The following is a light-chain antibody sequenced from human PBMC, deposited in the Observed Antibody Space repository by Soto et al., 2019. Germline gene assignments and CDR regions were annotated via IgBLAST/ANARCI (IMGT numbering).Light chain of an antibody. CDR2: WAS. J-gene: IGKJ4*01. V-gene: IGKV4-1*01. CDR1: QTISYTSINKTY. CDR3: QQYFSYPLT. Sequence: DIVMTQAPDSLVVLLGQRAPIKCTSSQTISYTSINKTYLAWYQQRPGQPPKLLIYWASIRGSGVPDRLSGSGFGTDFTLTISSLQTEDVAVYYCQQYFSYPLTFGRGTKVDIK.